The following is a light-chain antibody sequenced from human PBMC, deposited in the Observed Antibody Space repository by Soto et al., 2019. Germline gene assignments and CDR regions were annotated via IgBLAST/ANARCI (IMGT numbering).Light chain of an antibody. Sequence: QSVLTQPPSASGSPGQSVTISCTGTSSDVGGYNYVSWYQQHPGKAPKLMIYEVSKRPSGVPDRFSGSKSGNTASLTVSGRQAEDEADYYCSSYAGSNTPGVFGTGTKVTVL. CDR3: SSYAGSNTPGV. V-gene: IGLV2-8*01. CDR2: EVS. J-gene: IGLJ1*01. CDR1: SSDVGGYNY.